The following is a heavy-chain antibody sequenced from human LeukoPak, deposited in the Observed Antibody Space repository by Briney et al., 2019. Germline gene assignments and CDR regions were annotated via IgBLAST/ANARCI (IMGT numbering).Heavy chain of an antibody. CDR1: GFTFSSYS. J-gene: IGHJ6*02. Sequence: PGRSLRLSCAASGFTFSSYSMNWVRQAPGKGLEWVSSISSSSSYIYYADSVKGRFTISRDNAKNSLYLQMNSLRAEDTAVYYCARYYSSSSGFDYYGMDVWGQGTTVTVSS. CDR2: ISSSSSYI. V-gene: IGHV3-21*01. D-gene: IGHD6-6*01. CDR3: ARYYSSSSGFDYYGMDV.